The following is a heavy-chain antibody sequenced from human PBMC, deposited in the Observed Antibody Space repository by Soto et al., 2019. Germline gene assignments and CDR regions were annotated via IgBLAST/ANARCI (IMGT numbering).Heavy chain of an antibody. CDR3: ARAYYYYSSGYRRRLLDLGSAFDI. CDR1: GGTFSSYA. Sequence: QVQLVQSGAEVKKPGSSVKVSCKASGGTFSSYAISWVRQAPGQGLEWMGGIIPIFGTANYAQKFQGRVTIAADESTSTADMELSSLRSEDTAVYYCARAYYYYSSGYRRRLLDLGSAFDIWGQGTMVTVSS. V-gene: IGHV1-69*01. J-gene: IGHJ3*02. D-gene: IGHD3-22*01. CDR2: IIPIFGTA.